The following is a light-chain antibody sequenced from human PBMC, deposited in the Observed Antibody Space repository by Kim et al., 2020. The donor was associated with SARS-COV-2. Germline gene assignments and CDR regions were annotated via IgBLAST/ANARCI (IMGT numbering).Light chain of an antibody. V-gene: IGKV3-15*01. CDR3: QHYNNWPVT. CDR2: GAS. CDR1: QSVGSN. J-gene: IGKJ2*01. Sequence: SVSPGERATLSCRAGQSVGSNLAWYQQKRGQAPRLLIYGASTRATDIPARFSGSGSGTEFTLTISSLQSEDFAVYYCQHYNNWPVTFGQGTKLEI.